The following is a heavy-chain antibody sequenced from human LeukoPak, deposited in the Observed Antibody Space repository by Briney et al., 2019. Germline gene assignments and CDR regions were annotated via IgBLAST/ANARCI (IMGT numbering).Heavy chain of an antibody. D-gene: IGHD1-26*01. Sequence: PGGSLRLSCAASGFTFSSYSMNWVRQAPGKGLEWVSYISSSSSTIYYADSVKGRFTIYRDNAKNSLYLQMNSLRAEDTAVYYCARDRRWGGSYYPLDYWGQGTLVTVSS. CDR3: ARDRRWGGSYYPLDY. CDR2: ISSSSSTI. V-gene: IGHV3-48*01. J-gene: IGHJ4*02. CDR1: GFTFSSYS.